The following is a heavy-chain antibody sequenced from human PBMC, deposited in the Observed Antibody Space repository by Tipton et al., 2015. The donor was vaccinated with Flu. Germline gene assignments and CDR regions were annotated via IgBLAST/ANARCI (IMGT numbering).Heavy chain of an antibody. Sequence: GLVKPSETLSLTCGVSGYSIGSGYFWGWIRQPPGKGLEWIGSIYHSGSTFYNPSLKSRVTISLDTSKNQFSLKLHAVTAADTAVYYCARDHEWRNRYFDLWGRGTLVAVSS. V-gene: IGHV4-38-2*02. J-gene: IGHJ2*01. CDR3: ARDHEWRNRYFDL. CDR2: IYHSGST. CDR1: GYSIGSGYF. D-gene: IGHD1-14*01.